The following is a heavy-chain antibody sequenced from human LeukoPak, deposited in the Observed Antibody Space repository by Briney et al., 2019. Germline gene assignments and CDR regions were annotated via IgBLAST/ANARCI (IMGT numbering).Heavy chain of an antibody. D-gene: IGHD1-26*01. CDR3: ARRPGDFTGIVNYYYMDV. CDR1: GFILSSYG. Sequence: PGGSLRLSCAASGFILSSYGMHWVRQGSGKGLEWVAIISYDGSNKYYGDSVKGRFTISRDNSNNTLFLQMNSLRPEDTAVYYCARRPGDFTGIVNYYYMDVWGKGTTVTVSS. V-gene: IGHV3-30*03. CDR2: ISYDGSNK. J-gene: IGHJ6*03.